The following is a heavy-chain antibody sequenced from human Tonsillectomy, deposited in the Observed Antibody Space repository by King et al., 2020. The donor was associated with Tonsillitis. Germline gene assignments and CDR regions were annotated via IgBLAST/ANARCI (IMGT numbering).Heavy chain of an antibody. CDR1: GYSFTSYW. V-gene: IGHV5-51*01. Sequence: VQLVESGAEVKKPGESLKISCKGSGYSFTSYWIGWVRQMPGKGLEWMWIIYPGDSDTRYSPSFQGQGTISADKSISTAYLQWSSLKASDTAMYYCARLGPYLGATRPFDYWGQGTLVTVSS. D-gene: IGHD1-26*01. J-gene: IGHJ4*02. CDR2: IYPGDSDT. CDR3: ARLGPYLGATRPFDY.